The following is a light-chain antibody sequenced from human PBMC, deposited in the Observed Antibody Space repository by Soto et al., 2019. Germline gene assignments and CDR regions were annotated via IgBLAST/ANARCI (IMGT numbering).Light chain of an antibody. CDR2: GAS. CDR3: QQFGSSPWT. Sequence: EIVLTQSPGTLSLSPGERATLSCRASQSVSNTYLVWFQQKPGQAPRLLIYGASSRATGVPDRFIGSGSGTDFTLTISRLEPEDFAVYYCQQFGSSPWTFGQGTKVEIK. CDR1: QSVSNTY. V-gene: IGKV3-20*01. J-gene: IGKJ1*01.